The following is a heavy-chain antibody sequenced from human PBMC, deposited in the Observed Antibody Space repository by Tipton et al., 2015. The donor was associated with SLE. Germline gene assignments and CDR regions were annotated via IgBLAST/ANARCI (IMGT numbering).Heavy chain of an antibody. CDR2: FYDSGST. CDR3: GKNGGPATFAI. Sequence: TLSLTCTVSGGSMNDYYWSWIRQPPGKGLEWIGFFYDSGSTSYNPSLESRVTISLDTSKNQFFLKLSSVTASDTAVYYCGKNGGPATFAIWGQGTMVTVSS. J-gene: IGHJ3*02. D-gene: IGHD1-1*01. CDR1: GGSMNDYY. V-gene: IGHV4-59*12.